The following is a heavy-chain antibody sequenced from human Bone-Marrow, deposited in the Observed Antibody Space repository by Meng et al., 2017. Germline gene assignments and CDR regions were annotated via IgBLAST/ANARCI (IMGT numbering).Heavy chain of an antibody. CDR2: INHSGST. D-gene: IGHD3-16*02. J-gene: IGHJ4*02. V-gene: IGHV4-34*01. CDR1: GGSFSGYY. Sequence: SETLSLTCAVYGGSFSGYYWSWIRQPPGKGLEGIGEINHSGSTNYNPSLKRRVTISVDTSKNQFSLKLSSVTAADTAVYYCARNRGVYDYVWGSYRYQFDYWGQGTLVTVSS. CDR3: ARNRGVYDYVWGSYRYQFDY.